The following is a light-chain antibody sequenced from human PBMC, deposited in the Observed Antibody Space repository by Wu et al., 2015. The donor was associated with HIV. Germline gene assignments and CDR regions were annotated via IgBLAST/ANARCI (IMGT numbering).Light chain of an antibody. Sequence: DIQMTQSPSSLSASVGDRVTITCRASQDISTYLAWYQQNPGKVPKLLIYGASTLHSGVPSRFSGSGSGTDFTLTISSLQPEDVATYYCQKXDTAPWTFGRGTKVEIK. J-gene: IGKJ1*01. CDR2: GAS. CDR1: QDISTY. V-gene: IGKV1-27*01. CDR3: QKXDTAPWT.